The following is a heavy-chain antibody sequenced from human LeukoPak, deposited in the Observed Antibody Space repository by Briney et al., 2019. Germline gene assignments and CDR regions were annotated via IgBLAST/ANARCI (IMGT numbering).Heavy chain of an antibody. V-gene: IGHV4-30-4*01. CDR3: ARREAGLWFRELYYFDY. Sequence: SQTLSLTCTVSGGSISSGDYYWSWIRQPPGKGLEWIGYIYYSGSTYYNPSLKSRVTISVDTSKNQFSLKLSSVTAADTAVYYCARREAGLWFRELYYFDYWGRGTLVTVSS. D-gene: IGHD3-10*01. CDR2: IYYSGST. J-gene: IGHJ4*02. CDR1: GGSISSGDYY.